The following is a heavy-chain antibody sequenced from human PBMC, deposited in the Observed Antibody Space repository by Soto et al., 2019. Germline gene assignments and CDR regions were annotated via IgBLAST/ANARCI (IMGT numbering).Heavy chain of an antibody. CDR2: IYWNDDK. CDR1: GFSLSTSGVG. J-gene: IGHJ5*02. V-gene: IGHV2-5*01. D-gene: IGHD6-13*01. Sequence: QITLKESGPTLVKPTQTLTLTCTFSGFSLSTSGVGVGWIRQPPGKALEWLALIYWNDDKRYSPSLKSRLTITKDTSKNQVVLTMTNMDPVDTATYYCAHSIGIAAADWFDPWGQGTLVTVSS. CDR3: AHSIGIAAADWFDP.